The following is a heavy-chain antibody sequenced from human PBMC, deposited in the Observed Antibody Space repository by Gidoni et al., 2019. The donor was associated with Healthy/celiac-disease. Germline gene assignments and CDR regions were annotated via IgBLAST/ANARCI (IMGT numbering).Heavy chain of an antibody. D-gene: IGHD2-15*01. J-gene: IGHJ6*02. CDR1: GFTFSSYA. CDR3: AKTSMIDCSGGSCYLSYYYYGMDV. CDR2: IRGSGGST. V-gene: IGHV3-23*01. Sequence: EVQLLESGGGLVQPGGSLSLSCAASGFTFSSYAISWVRPAPGKGLEWVSAIRGSGGSTYYADSVKGRFTISRDNSKNTLYLQMNSRRAEDTAVYYCAKTSMIDCSGGSCYLSYYYYGMDVWGQGTTVTVSS.